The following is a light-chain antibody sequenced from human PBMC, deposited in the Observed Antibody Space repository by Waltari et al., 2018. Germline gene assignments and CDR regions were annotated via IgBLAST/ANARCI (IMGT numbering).Light chain of an antibody. J-gene: IGKJ1*01. V-gene: IGKV3-15*01. CDR3: QQYSDWPPWT. CDR2: ETS. Sequence: DIVMRQSTPTVSVSPGESATLSCRASQSVISSLAWYQQKPGQPPRLLIFETSNRATGVPARFSGSGSGTDFTLTISSLQSEDFAVYYCQQYSDWPPWTFGQGTKVEV. CDR1: QSVISS.